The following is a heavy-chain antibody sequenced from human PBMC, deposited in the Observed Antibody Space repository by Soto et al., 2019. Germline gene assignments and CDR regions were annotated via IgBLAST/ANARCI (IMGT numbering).Heavy chain of an antibody. CDR3: ARDYGDDP. V-gene: IGHV4-34*01. D-gene: IGHD4-17*01. Sequence: QVQLQQWGAGLLKPSETLSLTCAVYGGSFSGYYWGWIRQLPGKGLEWIGEINHSGSTNYNPSLKSRVTRSVDTSKNQFSLKLSSVTAADTAVYYCARDYGDDPWGQGTLVTVSS. J-gene: IGHJ5*02. CDR1: GGSFSGYY. CDR2: INHSGST.